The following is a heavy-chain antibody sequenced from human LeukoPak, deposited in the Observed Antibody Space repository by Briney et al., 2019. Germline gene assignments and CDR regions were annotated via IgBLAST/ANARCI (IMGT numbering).Heavy chain of an antibody. CDR1: GFTFSNYG. CDR3: AKGGYKYDSSGHNYYDY. Sequence: GGSLRLSCAVSGFTFSNYGMHWVRQAPGKGLGWVAFIRYDGSNKYYADSVKGRFTISRDNSKNTLFLQMNSLRAEDTAVYYCAKGGYKYDSSGHNYYDYWGQGTLVTVSS. V-gene: IGHV3-30*02. D-gene: IGHD3-22*01. CDR2: IRYDGSNK. J-gene: IGHJ4*02.